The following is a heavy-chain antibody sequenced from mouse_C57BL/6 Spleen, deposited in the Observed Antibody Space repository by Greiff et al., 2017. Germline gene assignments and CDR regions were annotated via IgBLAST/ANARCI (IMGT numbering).Heavy chain of an antibody. Sequence: VQLQQSGAELVRPGASVTLSCKASGYTFTDYEMHWVKQTPVHGLEWIGAIDPETGGTAYNQKFKGKAILTADKSSSTAYMALRSLASEGSAVYYYKGARGYWGQGTTLTVSS. CDR2: IDPETGGT. CDR1: GYTFTDYE. CDR3: KGARGY. V-gene: IGHV1-15*01. J-gene: IGHJ2*01. D-gene: IGHD3-3*01.